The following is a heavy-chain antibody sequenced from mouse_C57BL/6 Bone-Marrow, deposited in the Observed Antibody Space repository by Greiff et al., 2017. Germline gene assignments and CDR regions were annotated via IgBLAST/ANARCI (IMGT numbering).Heavy chain of an antibody. V-gene: IGHV1-81*01. CDR3: ARVLRVPMDY. CDR1: GYTFSSYG. D-gene: IGHD1-1*01. Sequence: QVQLQQSGAELVRPGASVKLSCKASGYTFSSYGMSWVKQRPGQGLEWIGEIYPRGGNTYYNEKFKGKATLTADKSSSTAYMELRSLTSEDSAVYICARVLRVPMDYWGQGTTVTVSS. CDR2: IYPRGGNT. J-gene: IGHJ4*01.